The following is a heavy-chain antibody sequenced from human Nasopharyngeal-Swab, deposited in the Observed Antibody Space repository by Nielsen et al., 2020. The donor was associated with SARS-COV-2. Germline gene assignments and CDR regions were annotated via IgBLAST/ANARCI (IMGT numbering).Heavy chain of an antibody. V-gene: IGHV1-8*02. Sequence: ASVKVSCKASGYTFTSYGISWVRQAPGQGLEWMGWMNPNSGNTGYAQKFQGRVTMTRNTSISTAYMELSSLRSEDTAVYYCARGGVPGYYYYYYMDVWGKGTTVTVSS. CDR1: GYTFTSYG. CDR2: MNPNSGNT. CDR3: ARGGVPGYYYYYYMDV. J-gene: IGHJ6*03. D-gene: IGHD3-10*01.